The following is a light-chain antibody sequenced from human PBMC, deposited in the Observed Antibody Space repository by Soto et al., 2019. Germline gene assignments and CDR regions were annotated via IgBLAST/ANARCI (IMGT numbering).Light chain of an antibody. J-gene: IGKJ1*01. Sequence: DVVLTQSPLSLPVTLGQPASISCTSSQSLVSSDGNTYLHWFQQRPGHSPRHLIYKISNRDSGVPDRFRGSGSGTDLTLEISRVEAEDVGLYYCMQGTHWPKTFGQGTKVEIK. CDR2: KIS. CDR1: QSLVSSDGNTY. V-gene: IGKV2-30*01. CDR3: MQGTHWPKT.